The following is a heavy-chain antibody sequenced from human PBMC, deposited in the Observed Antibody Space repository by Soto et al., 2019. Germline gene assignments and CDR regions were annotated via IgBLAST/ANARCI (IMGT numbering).Heavy chain of an antibody. V-gene: IGHV4-30-4*01. J-gene: IGHJ2*01. CDR3: ARDAPRWGPTDWYFDL. CDR1: GGSISSGDYY. CDR2: IYYSGNT. D-gene: IGHD7-27*01. Sequence: SETLSLTCTVSGGSISSGDYYWSWIRQPPGKGLEWIGYIYYSGNTYYNPSLKSRVTISVDTSKNQFSLKLSSVTAADTVVYYCARDAPRWGPTDWYFDLWGRGTLVTVSS.